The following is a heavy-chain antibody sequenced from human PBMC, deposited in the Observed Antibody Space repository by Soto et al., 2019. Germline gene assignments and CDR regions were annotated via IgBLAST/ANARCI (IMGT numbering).Heavy chain of an antibody. Sequence: AGGSLRLSCAASGFTFSSYSMHWVRQAPGKGLEWVSYISSSGSTIYYADSVKGRFTISRDDAKNSLYLQMNGLRDEDTAVYYCAKVTRNGYSSFDSWGQGTLVTVSS. CDR2: ISSSGSTI. CDR1: GFTFSSYS. J-gene: IGHJ4*02. D-gene: IGHD3-22*01. CDR3: AKVTRNGYSSFDS. V-gene: IGHV3-48*02.